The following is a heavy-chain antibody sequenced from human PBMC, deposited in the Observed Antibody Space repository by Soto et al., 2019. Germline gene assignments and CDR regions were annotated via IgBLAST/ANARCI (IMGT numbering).Heavy chain of an antibody. CDR1: EFTFSSYE. Sequence: GGSLRLSCVASEFTFSSYEMKWVRHAPGKGLEWVSYISSSGTTIYYTDSVKGRFTISRDNAKKSLYLQMNSLRADDTAVYYCVRFGGAAAGPGDYWGQGTLVTVS. CDR2: ISSSGTTI. J-gene: IGHJ4*02. V-gene: IGHV3-48*03. D-gene: IGHD6-13*01. CDR3: VRFGGAAAGPGDY.